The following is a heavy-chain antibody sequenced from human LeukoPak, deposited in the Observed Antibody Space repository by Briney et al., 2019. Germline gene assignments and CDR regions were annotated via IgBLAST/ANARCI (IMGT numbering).Heavy chain of an antibody. CDR1: GFTFSTYN. J-gene: IGHJ3*01. CDR3: AGTSVARDHDGFDL. CDR2: IATSSRTI. D-gene: IGHD6-19*01. Sequence: PGGSLRLSCAASGFTFSTYNMNWVRQAPGKGLEWGSYIATSSRTIYYADSVKGRFTISRDNAESSLYLQMNSLRDDDTAVYYCAGTSVARDHDGFDLWGQGTMVTVSS. V-gene: IGHV3-48*02.